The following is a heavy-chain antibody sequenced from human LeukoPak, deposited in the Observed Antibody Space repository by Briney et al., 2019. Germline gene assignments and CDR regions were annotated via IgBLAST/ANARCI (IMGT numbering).Heavy chain of an antibody. CDR1: GLTFSSYA. D-gene: IGHD3-3*01. V-gene: IGHV3-23*01. CDR2: ISGSGGST. CDR3: ANARQDLYYDFWSGPEDNWFDP. Sequence: GGSLRLSCAASGLTFSSYAMSWVRQAPGKWLEWVSAISGSGGSTYYADSVKGRFTISRDNSKSTLYLQMNSLRAEDTAVYYCANARQDLYYDFWSGPEDNWFDPWGQGTLVTVSS. J-gene: IGHJ5*02.